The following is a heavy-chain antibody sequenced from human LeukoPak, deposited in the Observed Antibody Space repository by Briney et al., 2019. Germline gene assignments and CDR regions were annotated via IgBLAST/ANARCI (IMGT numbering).Heavy chain of an antibody. J-gene: IGHJ1*01. CDR2: INPDGRDT. V-gene: IGHV3-7*01. CDR1: GFTFNRCW. Sequence: GGSLRLSCVVSGFTFNRCWMNWDRQAPGKGLEWVAHINPDGRDTYYVDSVKGRFTISRDNAQNSMYLQMNSLRVEDTAVYYCTSWGDTTAEYFQRWGQGTLVTVSS. CDR3: TSWGDTTAEYFQR. D-gene: IGHD2-21*02.